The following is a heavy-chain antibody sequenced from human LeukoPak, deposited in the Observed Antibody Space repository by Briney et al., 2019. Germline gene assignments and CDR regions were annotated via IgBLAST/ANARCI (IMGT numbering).Heavy chain of an antibody. CDR1: GFTFNNYA. J-gene: IGHJ3*02. CDR3: AKPARTDAFDI. Sequence: GGTLRLSCAASGFTFNNYAMNWVRQAPGKGLEWVSSISGSGGNTYYADSVKGRFTISRDNSKNTLYLQMNSLRAEDTAVYYCAKPARTDAFDIWGQGTMITVSS. V-gene: IGHV3-23*01. CDR2: ISGSGGNT. D-gene: IGHD1-14*01.